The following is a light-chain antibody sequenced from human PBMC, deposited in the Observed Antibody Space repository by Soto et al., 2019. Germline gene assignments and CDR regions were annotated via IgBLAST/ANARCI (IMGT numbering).Light chain of an antibody. Sequence: QSALTQPRSVSGSPGQSVTISCTGTSSDVGGYNYVSWYQQYPGKAPKVMIYAVTRRPSGVPDRISGSKSGNTASLTISGLQAEDEADSYCCPYASSGPYVFGTGTKVPV. V-gene: IGLV2-11*01. CDR2: AVT. CDR1: SSDVGGYNY. J-gene: IGLJ1*01. CDR3: CPYASSGPYV.